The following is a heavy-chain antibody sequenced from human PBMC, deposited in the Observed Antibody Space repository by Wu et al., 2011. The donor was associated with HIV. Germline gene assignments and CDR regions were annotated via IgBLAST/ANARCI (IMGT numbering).Heavy chain of an antibody. CDR3: VRAGFWSGYDFDY. CDR1: GYNLTGYY. J-gene: IGHJ4*02. V-gene: IGHV1-2*02. Sequence: QVQLVQSGAEVKKPGASVKVSCKASGYNLTGYYMHWVRQAPGQGLEWMGWINPHSGDTNYAQKFQGRVTMTRDTSISTAYMELSRLRSDDTAVYYCVRAGFWSGYDFDYWGQGTLVTVS. D-gene: IGHD3-3*01. CDR2: INPHSGDT.